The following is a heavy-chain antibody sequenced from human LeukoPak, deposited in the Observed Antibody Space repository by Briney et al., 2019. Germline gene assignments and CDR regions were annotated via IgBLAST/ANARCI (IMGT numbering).Heavy chain of an antibody. CDR2: ISDSGGSI. V-gene: IGHV3-23*01. J-gene: IGHJ5*02. D-gene: IGHD1-1*01. CDR1: GFTFSSYA. CDR3: AKAGDQGYGFDP. Sequence: GGSLRLSCAASGFTFSSYAMSWVRQAPGKGLEWVSGISDSGGSIYYADSVKGRFTISRDNSKNTLYLQMNSLRADDTAVYYCAKAGDQGYGFDPWGHGTLVTVSS.